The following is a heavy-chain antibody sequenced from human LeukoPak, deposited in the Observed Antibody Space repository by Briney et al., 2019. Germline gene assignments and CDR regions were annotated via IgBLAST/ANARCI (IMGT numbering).Heavy chain of an antibody. V-gene: IGHV3-73*01. CDR1: GFTASGSA. Sequence: GGSLRLSCAASGFTASGSAIHWVRQASGKGLEWIGHIRSKANNYATAYIASVKGRFSLSRDDSKNMASLQMNSLETEDTAVYYCISSGLREYQYYGMDVWGQGTTVTVSS. CDR2: IRSKANNYAT. CDR3: ISSGLREYQYYGMDV. D-gene: IGHD2-2*01. J-gene: IGHJ6*02.